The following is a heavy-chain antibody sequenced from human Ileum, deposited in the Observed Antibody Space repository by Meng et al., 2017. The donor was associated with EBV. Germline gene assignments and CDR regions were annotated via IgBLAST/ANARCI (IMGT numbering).Heavy chain of an antibody. CDR2: IYYSGST. V-gene: IGHV4-59*08. D-gene: IGHD2-15*01. CDR1: VGSISSYY. J-gene: IGHJ4*02. Sequence: QARRRDRGPKLLRPSGTLSLPSTVSVGSISSYYWSWIRQPPGRGLEWIGYIYYSGSTNYNPSLKSRVTISVDTSKNQFSLNLSSVTAADTAVYYCARGGWSLDYWGQGTLVTVSS. CDR3: ARGGWSLDY.